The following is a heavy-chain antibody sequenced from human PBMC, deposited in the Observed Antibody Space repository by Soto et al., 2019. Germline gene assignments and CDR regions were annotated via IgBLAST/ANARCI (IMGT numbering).Heavy chain of an antibody. CDR1: GFTFSSYA. CDR2: ISGSGGST. J-gene: IGHJ6*02. Sequence: EVQLLESGGGLVQPGGSLRLSCAASGFTFSSYAMSWVRQAPGKGLEWVSAISGSGGSTYYADSVKGRFTISRDNSKNTLYLQMNSLRAEDTAVYYCAKVTRTGYYYYYGMDVWGQGTTVTVSS. V-gene: IGHV3-23*01. CDR3: AKVTRTGYYYYYGMDV.